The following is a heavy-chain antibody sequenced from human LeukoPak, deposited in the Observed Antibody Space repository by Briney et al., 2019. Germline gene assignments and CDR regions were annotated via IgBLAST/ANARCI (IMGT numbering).Heavy chain of an antibody. CDR1: GFTFSSYG. J-gene: IGHJ6*03. V-gene: IGHV3-30*18. Sequence: GGSLRLSCAASGFTFSSYGMHWVRQAPGKGLEWVAVISYDGSNKYYADSVKGRFTISRDNSKNTLYLQMNSLRAEDTAVYFCAKVGLTYYYYMDVWGKGTTVTISS. CDR2: ISYDGSNK. CDR3: AKVGLTYYYYMDV.